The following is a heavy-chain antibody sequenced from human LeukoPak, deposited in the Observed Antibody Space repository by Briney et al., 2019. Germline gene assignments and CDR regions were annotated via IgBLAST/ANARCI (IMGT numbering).Heavy chain of an antibody. CDR2: ISGSGGGT. CDR1: GFTFSSYA. D-gene: IGHD6-13*01. V-gene: IGHV3-23*01. J-gene: IGHJ4*02. Sequence: GGSLRLSCAASGFTFSSYAMSWVRQAPGKGLEWVSAISGSGGGTYYADSVKGRFTISRDNSKNTLYLQMNSLRAEDTAVYYCTKERGSSWYSIDYWGQGTLVTVSS. CDR3: TKERGSSWYSIDY.